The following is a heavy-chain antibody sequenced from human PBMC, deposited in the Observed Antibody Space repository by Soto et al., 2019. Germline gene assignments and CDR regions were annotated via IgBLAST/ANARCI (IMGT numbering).Heavy chain of an antibody. CDR1: GFSFSDHY. D-gene: IGHD1-26*01. V-gene: IGHV3-72*01. CDR2: IRNRANSYFT. CDR3: ARVKLWETTPKPGFDV. Sequence: XGSLRLSFVASGFSFSDHYMDWVRQAPGKGLEWLGRIRNRANSYFTEYAPSVRGRFSISRDDSRNSLYLQINSLKTEDTAVYSRARVKLWETTPKPGFDVCAQRTTVTVSS. J-gene: IGHJ6*02.